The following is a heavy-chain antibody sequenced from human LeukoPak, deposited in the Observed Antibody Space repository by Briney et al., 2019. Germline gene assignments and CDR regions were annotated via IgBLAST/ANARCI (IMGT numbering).Heavy chain of an antibody. Sequence: ASVKVSCKASGYTFTNYYMHWVRQAPGQGLEWMGFINPIGGSTSYAQKFQGRVTMTRDTSTSTVHMELNSLRSEDTAVYYCARNDASGLDYWGQGTLVTVSS. CDR2: INPIGGST. V-gene: IGHV1-46*03. J-gene: IGHJ4*02. CDR1: GYTFTNYY. CDR3: ARNDASGLDY. D-gene: IGHD3-10*01.